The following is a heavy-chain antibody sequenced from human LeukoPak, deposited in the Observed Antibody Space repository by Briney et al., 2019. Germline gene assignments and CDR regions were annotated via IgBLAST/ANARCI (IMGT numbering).Heavy chain of an antibody. CDR1: GFTFSSYA. V-gene: IGHV3-23*01. J-gene: IGHJ4*02. D-gene: IGHD3-22*01. CDR3: AKVPAIYSSGYYWHPIDFDY. CDR2: ISGSGGST. Sequence: PGGSLRLSCAASGFTFSSYAMSWVRQAPGNRLEWVSAISGSGGSTYYADSVKGRFTISRDNSKNTLYLQMNSLRAEDTAVYYCAKVPAIYSSGYYWHPIDFDYWGQGTLVTVSS.